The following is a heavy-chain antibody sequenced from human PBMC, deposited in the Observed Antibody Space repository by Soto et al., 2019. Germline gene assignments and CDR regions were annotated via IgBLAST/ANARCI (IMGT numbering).Heavy chain of an antibody. CDR2: INHSGST. J-gene: IGHJ6*03. Sequence: PSETLSLTCAVYGGSFSGYYWSWIRQPPGKGLEWIGEINHSGSTNYTPSLKSRVTISVDTSKNQFSLKLSSVTAADTAVYYCGGYSGYDSDYYYMDVWGKGTTVTVSS. CDR1: GGSFSGYY. D-gene: IGHD5-12*01. CDR3: GGYSGYDSDYYYMDV. V-gene: IGHV4-34*01.